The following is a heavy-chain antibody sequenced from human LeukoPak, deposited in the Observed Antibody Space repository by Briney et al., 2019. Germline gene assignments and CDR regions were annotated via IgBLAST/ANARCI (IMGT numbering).Heavy chain of an antibody. CDR2: INWSGGST. CDR3: ARAPITSPFYFDY. V-gene: IGHV3-20*03. D-gene: IGHD2-2*01. J-gene: IGHJ4*02. Sequence: GGSLRLSYTASGFAFDERGMSWVRQVPGKGLEWVSGINWSGGSTGYADPLRGRFTISRDNAKNSLYLQMDSLRAEDTALYYCARAPITSPFYFDYWGQGTLVTVSS. CDR1: GFAFDERG.